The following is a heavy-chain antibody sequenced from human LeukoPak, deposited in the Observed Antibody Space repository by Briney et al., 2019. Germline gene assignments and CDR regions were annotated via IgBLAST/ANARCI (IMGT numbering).Heavy chain of an antibody. CDR3: ARQGRTWLPTAYYYYMDV. CDR2: IYYSGST. CDR1: GYSISSGYY. J-gene: IGHJ6*03. D-gene: IGHD6-19*01. V-gene: IGHV4-38-2*01. Sequence: PSETLSLTCAVSGYSISSGYYWGWIRQPPGKGLEWIGSIYYSGSTYYNPSLKSRVTISVDTSKNQFSLKLSSVTAADTAVYYCARQGRTWLPTAYYYYMDVWGKGTTVTVSS.